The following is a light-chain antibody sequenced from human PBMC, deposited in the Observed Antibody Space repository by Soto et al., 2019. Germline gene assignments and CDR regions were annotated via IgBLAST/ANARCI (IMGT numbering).Light chain of an antibody. J-gene: IGKJ2*01. CDR3: QQYGEAPYT. CDR2: GAS. V-gene: IGKV3-20*01. CDR1: ESIYTNY. Sequence: IVLTQSPGTLSLSPGEGASLFCRASESIYTNYLAWYQHRPGRCPRLLVYGASTRAAGIPDRFSGSGSGTDFSLTIARLESEDFSVYYCQQYGEAPYTCGQGTKLEIK.